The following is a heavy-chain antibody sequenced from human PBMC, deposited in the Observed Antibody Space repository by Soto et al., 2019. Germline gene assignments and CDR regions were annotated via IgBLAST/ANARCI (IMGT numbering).Heavy chain of an antibody. CDR1: CGSIISSSYY. J-gene: IGHJ6*02. Sequence: PSETLSLTCTFSCGSIISSSYYWGWIRQPPGKGLEWIGSIYYSGSTYYNPSLKSRVTISVDTSKNQFSLKLSSVTAADTAVYYCARLSVAAAGMGFYYYYGMDVWGQGTTVTVSS. V-gene: IGHV4-39*01. D-gene: IGHD6-13*01. CDR2: IYYSGST. CDR3: ARLSVAAAGMGFYYYYGMDV.